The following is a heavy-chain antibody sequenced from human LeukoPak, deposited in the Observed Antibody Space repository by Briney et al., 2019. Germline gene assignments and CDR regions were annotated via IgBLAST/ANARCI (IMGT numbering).Heavy chain of an antibody. J-gene: IGHJ1*01. V-gene: IGHV4-39*01. Sequence: PSETLSLTCSVSGVSISRSDSYWDWIRQPPGKGLEWIGTIYYSGRTYYSPSLNSRVTMSVDTSSNQFSLNLRSVTAADTAVYYCARRRYYDGSGYLEWGQGTLLSVSS. CDR3: ARRRYYDGSGYLE. CDR1: GVSISRSDSY. D-gene: IGHD3-22*01. CDR2: IYYSGRT.